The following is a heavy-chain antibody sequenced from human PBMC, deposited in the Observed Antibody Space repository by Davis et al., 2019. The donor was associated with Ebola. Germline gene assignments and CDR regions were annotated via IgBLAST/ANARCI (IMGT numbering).Heavy chain of an antibody. D-gene: IGHD3-3*01. Sequence: GESLKISCAASGFTFSSYEMNWVRQAPGKGLEWVSYISSSGSTIYYADSVKGRFTISRDNAKNSLYLQMNSLRAEDTAVYYCASSLEVPKHSIFGVVIMGSFDYWGQGTLVTVSS. J-gene: IGHJ4*02. V-gene: IGHV3-48*03. CDR1: GFTFSSYE. CDR3: ASSLEVPKHSIFGVVIMGSFDY. CDR2: ISSSGSTI.